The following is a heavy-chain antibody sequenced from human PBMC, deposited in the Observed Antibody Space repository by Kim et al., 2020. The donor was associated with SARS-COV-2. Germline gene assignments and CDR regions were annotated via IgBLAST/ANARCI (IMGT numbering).Heavy chain of an antibody. J-gene: IGHJ6*02. V-gene: IGHV1-2*06. D-gene: IGHD3-22*01. CDR3: ARDPDYYDSSGYYYYYGMDV. Sequence: ASVKVSCKASGYTFTGYYMHWVRQAPGQGLEWMGRINPNSGGTNYAQKFQGRVTMTRDTSISTAYMELSRLRSDDTAVYYCARDPDYYDSSGYYYYYGMDVWGQGTTVTVSS. CDR2: INPNSGGT. CDR1: GYTFTGYY.